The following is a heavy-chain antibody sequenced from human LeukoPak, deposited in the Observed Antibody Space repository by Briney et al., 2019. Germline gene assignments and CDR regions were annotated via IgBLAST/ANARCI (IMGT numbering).Heavy chain of an antibody. V-gene: IGHV3-48*03. CDR3: ARDTRSITIFGVDFDY. D-gene: IGHD3-3*01. Sequence: GGSLRLSCAASGFTFSSYEMNWVRQAPGKGLEWVSYISSSGSTIYYADSVKGRFTISRDNAKNSLYLQMNSLRAEDTAVYYCARDTRSITIFGVDFDYWGQGTLVTVSS. J-gene: IGHJ4*02. CDR1: GFTFSSYE. CDR2: ISSSGSTI.